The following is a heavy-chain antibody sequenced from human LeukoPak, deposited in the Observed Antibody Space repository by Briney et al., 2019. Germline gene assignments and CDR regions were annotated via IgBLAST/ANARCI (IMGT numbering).Heavy chain of an antibody. CDR1: GFTFSSYA. CDR3: AREELRFLEWLQYYYYGMDV. V-gene: IGHV3-30*04. J-gene: IGHJ6*02. D-gene: IGHD3-3*01. CDR2: ISYDGSNK. Sequence: GGSLRLSCAASGFTFSSYAMHWVRQAPGKGLEWVAVISYDGSNKYYADSAKGRFTISRDNSKNTLYLQMNSLRAEDTAVYYCAREELRFLEWLQYYYYGMDVWGQGTTVTVSS.